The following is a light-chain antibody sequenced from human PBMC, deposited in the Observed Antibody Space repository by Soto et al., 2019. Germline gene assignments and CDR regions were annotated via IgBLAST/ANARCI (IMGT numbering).Light chain of an antibody. CDR3: QQRYNWPWT. Sequence: EIVLTQSPGTLSLSPGERATLSCRASQSIRNFLAWYQQKPGQAPRLLIYDASNRASGIPPRFSGSGSGTDFTLAISGLEPEDLAVYYCQQRYNWPWTFGQGTKVDTK. CDR1: QSIRNF. J-gene: IGKJ1*01. CDR2: DAS. V-gene: IGKV3-11*01.